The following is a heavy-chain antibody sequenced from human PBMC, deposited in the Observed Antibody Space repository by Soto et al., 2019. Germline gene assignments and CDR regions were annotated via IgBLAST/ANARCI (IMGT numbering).Heavy chain of an antibody. Sequence: SETLSLTCTVSGCSISSYYWTWIRQPPGKGLEWIGYIYYSGSTNYNPSLKSRVTISVATSKTQFSLKLSSVTAADTAVYYCAKDGPGRGEFRYGMDVWGQGTTVTVSS. CDR3: AKDGPGRGEFRYGMDV. V-gene: IGHV4-59*12. J-gene: IGHJ6*02. CDR1: GCSISSYY. D-gene: IGHD3-16*01. CDR2: IYYSGST.